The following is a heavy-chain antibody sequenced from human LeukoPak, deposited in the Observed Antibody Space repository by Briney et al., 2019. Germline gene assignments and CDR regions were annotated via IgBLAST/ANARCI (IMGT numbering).Heavy chain of an antibody. J-gene: IGHJ6*02. CDR2: IKRKTDGGTK. CDR1: GFNFNNAW. Sequence: GGSLRLSCAASGFNFNNAWMSWVRQAPGKGLEWVGRIKRKTDGGTKDYAAPVKGRFTISRDDSKNTFYLQMYSLKFEDTGVYYCSRDDPDGMDVWGQGATVIVSS. CDR3: SRDDPDGMDV. V-gene: IGHV3-15*01.